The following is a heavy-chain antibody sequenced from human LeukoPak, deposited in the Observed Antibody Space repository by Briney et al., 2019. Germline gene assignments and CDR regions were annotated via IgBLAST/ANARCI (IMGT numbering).Heavy chain of an antibody. CDR2: IYRGGST. J-gene: IGHJ4*02. D-gene: IGHD2-21*02. CDR1: GFTFSTYT. CDR3: AARLDCGGDCYSFDY. Sequence: GGSLRLSCAASGFTFSTYTMAWVRQAPGKGLEWVSVIYRGGSTYYVASVKGRFTISRDNSKNTLYLQMNRLRAEDTAVYYCAARLDCGGDCYSFDYWGQGTLVSVSS. V-gene: IGHV3-53*01.